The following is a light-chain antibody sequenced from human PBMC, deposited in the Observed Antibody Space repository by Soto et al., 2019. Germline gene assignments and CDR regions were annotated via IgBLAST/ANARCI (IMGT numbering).Light chain of an antibody. J-gene: IGKJ1*01. CDR1: QSVSSK. Sequence: IVLTQSPATLSLSPGERSTLSCRASQSVSSKLAWYQQKPGQAPRLIVYGASTRATGIPARFSGIGSGTEFTLTISSLQSEDFAVYYCQQYNNWPTWTFGQGTKVDIK. CDR2: GAS. CDR3: QQYNNWPTWT. V-gene: IGKV3-15*01.